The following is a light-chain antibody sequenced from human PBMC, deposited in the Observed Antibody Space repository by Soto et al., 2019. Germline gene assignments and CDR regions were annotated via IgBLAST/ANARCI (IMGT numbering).Light chain of an antibody. CDR3: QQYGSSPWT. CDR1: QSVSSSY. J-gene: IGKJ1*01. V-gene: IGKV3-20*01. Sequence: EIGLTQSPRTLSLSPGERATLSCRASQSVSSSYLAWYQQKPGQAPRPLIYGASSRAIGIPDRFSGSGSGTDFTLTISRLEPEDFAVYYCQQYGSSPWTFGQGTKVDIK. CDR2: GAS.